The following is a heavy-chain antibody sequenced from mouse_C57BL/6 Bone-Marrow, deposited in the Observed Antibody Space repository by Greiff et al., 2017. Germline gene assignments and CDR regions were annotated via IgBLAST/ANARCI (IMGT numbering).Heavy chain of an antibody. CDR1: GYTFTDYE. V-gene: IGHV1-15*01. CDR3: TRPYYYGKGVAMDY. D-gene: IGHD1-1*01. J-gene: IGHJ4*01. Sequence: VQLQQSGAELVRPGASVTLSCKASGYTFTDYEMHWVKQTPVHGLEWIGAIDPETGGTAYNQKFKGKAILTAATSSSTAYMELRSLTSEDSAVYYCTRPYYYGKGVAMDYWVQGTSVTVSS. CDR2: IDPETGGT.